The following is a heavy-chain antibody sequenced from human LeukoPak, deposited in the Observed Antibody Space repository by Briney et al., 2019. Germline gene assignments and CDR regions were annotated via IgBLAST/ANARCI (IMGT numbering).Heavy chain of an antibody. CDR3: AKDGLWFGESDYFDY. J-gene: IGHJ4*02. CDR1: GFTFDDYA. CDR2: ISGSGGST. D-gene: IGHD3-10*01. V-gene: IGHV3-23*01. Sequence: GGSLRLSCAASGFTFDDYAMSWVRQAPGKGLEWVSAISGSGGSTYYADSVKGRFTISRDNSKNTLYLQMNSLRAEDTAVYYCAKDGLWFGESDYFDYWGQGTLVTVSS.